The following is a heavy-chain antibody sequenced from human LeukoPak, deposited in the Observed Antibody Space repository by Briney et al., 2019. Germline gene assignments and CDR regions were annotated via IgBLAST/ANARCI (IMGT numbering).Heavy chain of an antibody. Sequence: PGGSLRLSCAASGFIFSNYYMHWVRQAPGKGLVWVSHINGDGSNVNYADSVKGRFTISRDNAKNTLYLQVNSLRVEDTALYYCGRGKSPAAVDDWGQGTLVTVPS. CDR3: GRGKSPAAVDD. CDR1: GFIFSNYY. CDR2: INGDGSNV. J-gene: IGHJ4*02. D-gene: IGHD2-2*01. V-gene: IGHV3-74*01.